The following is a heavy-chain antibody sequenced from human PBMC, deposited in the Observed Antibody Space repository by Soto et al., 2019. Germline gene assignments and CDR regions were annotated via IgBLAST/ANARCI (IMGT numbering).Heavy chain of an antibody. D-gene: IGHD3-10*01. J-gene: IGHJ5*02. CDR2: ISAYNGNT. V-gene: IGHV1-18*04. CDR1: GYTFTSYG. Sequence: RVSVKVFSKSYGYTFTSYGISLARQAPRQGLEWMGWISAYNGNTNYAQKLQVRVTMTTDTSTSTAYMELRSLRSDDTALYYCARWGGTMVRGLNWFDPWGQGTMVTVSS. CDR3: ARWGGTMVRGLNWFDP.